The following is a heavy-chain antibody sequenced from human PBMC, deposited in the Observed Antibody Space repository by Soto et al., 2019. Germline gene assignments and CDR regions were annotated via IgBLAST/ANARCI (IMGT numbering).Heavy chain of an antibody. CDR2: IWYEGSNK. J-gene: IGHJ4*02. CDR3: ARAARDTMIVVVTKPTYYFDC. Sequence: GRSLRLSCAASGFTFSSYGMHWVRQDPGKGQEWVAVIWYEGSNKSYADSVKGRFTISRDNSQNTLYLQMNSLRAEDRAVYYCARAARDTMIVVVTKPTYYFDCWGQGTLVTVSS. CDR1: GFTFSSYG. D-gene: IGHD3-22*01. V-gene: IGHV3-33*01.